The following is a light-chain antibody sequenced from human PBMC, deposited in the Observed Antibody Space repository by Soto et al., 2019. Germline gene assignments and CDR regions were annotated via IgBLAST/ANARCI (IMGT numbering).Light chain of an antibody. CDR1: MRDVGAYNL. V-gene: IGLV2-14*03. CDR2: DNS. J-gene: IGLJ2*01. CDR3: QSYDSGLGGYVI. Sequence: QSVLTQPASVSGSAGQSITISCSGTMRDVGAYNLVSWYQQHPGTAPKLIIYDNSHRPSGVPDRFSGSKSGTSASLAITGLQAEDEADYYCQSYDSGLGGYVIFGGGTKLTVL.